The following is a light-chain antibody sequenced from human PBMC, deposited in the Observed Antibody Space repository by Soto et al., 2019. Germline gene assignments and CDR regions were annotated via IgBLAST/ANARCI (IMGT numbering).Light chain of an antibody. J-gene: IGKJ5*01. CDR3: QQRSNWPPT. CDR2: GAS. V-gene: IGKV3D-20*02. Sequence: ENVLTQSPGTLSLSPGDRASLSCRASQSVSNNYLAWHQQRPGQAPRLLIFGASNRATGVPDRFTGSASGTDFTLTISRLQPEDFAVYYCQQRSNWPPTFGQGTRLEI. CDR1: QSVSNNY.